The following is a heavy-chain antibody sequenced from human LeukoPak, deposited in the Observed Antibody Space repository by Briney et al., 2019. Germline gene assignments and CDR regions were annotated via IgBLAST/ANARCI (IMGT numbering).Heavy chain of an antibody. CDR2: INHSGST. CDR1: GGSFSGYY. V-gene: IGHV4-34*01. CDR3: ARPLYSSSSGDY. J-gene: IGHJ4*02. D-gene: IGHD6-6*01. Sequence: SETLSLTCAVYGGSFSGYYWSWIRQPPGKGLEWIGEINHSGSTNYNPSLKSRVTISVDTSKNQFSLKLSSVTAADTAVYYCARPLYSSSSGDYWGQGTLVTVSS.